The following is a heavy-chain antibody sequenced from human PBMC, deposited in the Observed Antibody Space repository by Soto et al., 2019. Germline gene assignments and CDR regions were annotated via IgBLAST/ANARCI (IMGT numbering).Heavy chain of an antibody. D-gene: IGHD7-27*01. CDR3: ASSRSGRGEFYFYCMDV. CDR1: GGSFSGYY. V-gene: IGHV4-34*01. CDR2: ISHTGST. Sequence: QVQLQQWGAGLLKPSETLSLTCAIYGGSFSGYYWTVIRQSPGKGLEWLGEISHTGSTHYNPSLKSRVTMSVDTAKTQFSLKMTSVTAADTAVYFCASSRSGRGEFYFYCMDVWGAGTPVTVSS. J-gene: IGHJ6*03.